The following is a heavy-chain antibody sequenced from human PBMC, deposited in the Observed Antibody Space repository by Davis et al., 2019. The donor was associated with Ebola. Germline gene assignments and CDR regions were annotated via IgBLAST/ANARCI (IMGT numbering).Heavy chain of an antibody. CDR1: GFKFADYG. Sequence: PGGSLRLSCEASGFKFADYGMIWVRQAPGKGLEWVGRIQTKPEGETTGYGAPVRGRFIISRDESKNTLYLQMNNLKPEDTGVYYCTSRTVTTNDYWGQGTRVTVSS. CDR3: TSRTVTTNDY. J-gene: IGHJ4*02. V-gene: IGHV3-15*01. CDR2: IQTKPEGETT. D-gene: IGHD4-17*01.